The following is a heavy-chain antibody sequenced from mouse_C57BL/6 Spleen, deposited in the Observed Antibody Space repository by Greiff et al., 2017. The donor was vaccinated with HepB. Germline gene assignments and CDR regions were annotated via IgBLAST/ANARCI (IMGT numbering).Heavy chain of an antibody. V-gene: IGHV3-6*01. CDR3: AINYYGSSYVDY. D-gene: IGHD1-1*01. CDR1: GYSITSGYY. CDR2: ISYDGSN. Sequence: DVKLVESGPGLVKPSQSLSLTCSVTGYSITSGYYWNWIRQFPGNKLEWMGYISYDGSNNYNPSLKNRISITRDTSKNQFFLKLNSVTTEDTATYYCAINYYGSSYVDYWGQGTTLTVSS. J-gene: IGHJ2*01.